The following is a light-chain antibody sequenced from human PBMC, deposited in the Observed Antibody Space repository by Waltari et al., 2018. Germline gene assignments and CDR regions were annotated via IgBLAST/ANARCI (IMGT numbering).Light chain of an antibody. Sequence: PGERATLSCRASQSVGKYLAWYQQKPGQAPRLLIYETYRRATGTPDRFSGSGSGTDFSLTISRLEPEDFAVYYCQKYESLPATFGQGTTVEIK. V-gene: IGKV3-20*01. CDR3: QKYESLPAT. CDR1: QSVGKY. J-gene: IGKJ1*01. CDR2: ETY.